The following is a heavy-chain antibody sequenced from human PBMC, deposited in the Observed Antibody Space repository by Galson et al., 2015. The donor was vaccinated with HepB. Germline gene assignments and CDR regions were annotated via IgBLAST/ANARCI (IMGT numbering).Heavy chain of an antibody. CDR1: GFTFRNYA. J-gene: IGHJ4*02. D-gene: IGHD2-2*01. V-gene: IGHV3-30*19. CDR3: VRDPRSPLLVQSIIDY. Sequence: SLRLSCAASGFTFRNYAMHWVRQAPGKGLEWVAIISYNGNDKYYADSLKGRFTISRDNSKNTVFLQMDSLRPEDTALYYCVRDPRSPLLVQSIIDYWGQGTLLTVSS. CDR2: ISYNGNDK.